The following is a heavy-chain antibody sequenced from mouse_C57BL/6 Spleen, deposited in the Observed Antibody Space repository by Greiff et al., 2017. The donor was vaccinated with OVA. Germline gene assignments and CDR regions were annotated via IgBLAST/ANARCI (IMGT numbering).Heavy chain of an antibody. D-gene: IGHD1-1*01. V-gene: IGHV1-64*01. CDR3: ARGGTTWGY. CDR2: IHPNSGST. CDR1: GYTFTSYW. J-gene: IGHJ2*01. Sequence: VQLQQPGAELVKPGASVKLSCKASGYTFTSYWMHWVKQRPGQGLEWIGMIHPNSGSTNYNEKFKSKATLTVDKSSSTAYMQLSSLTSEVSAVYYCARGGTTWGYWGQGTTLTVSS.